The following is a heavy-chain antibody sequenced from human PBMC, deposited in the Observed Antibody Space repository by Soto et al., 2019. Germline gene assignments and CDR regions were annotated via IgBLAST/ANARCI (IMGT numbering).Heavy chain of an antibody. CDR1: GGSFSGYY. J-gene: IGHJ4*02. V-gene: IGHV4-34*01. Sequence: SETLSLTWAVYGGSFSGYYWSWIRQPPGKGLEWIGEINHSGSTNYNPSLKSRVTISVDTSKNQFSLKLSSVTAADTAVYYCAWSPMTYYYDSSGSAPLFYWGQGTLVTVSS. D-gene: IGHD3-22*01. CDR2: INHSGST. CDR3: AWSPMTYYYDSSGSAPLFY.